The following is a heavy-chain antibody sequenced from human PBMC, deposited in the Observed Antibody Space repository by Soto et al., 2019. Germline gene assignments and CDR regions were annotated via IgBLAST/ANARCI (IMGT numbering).Heavy chain of an antibody. D-gene: IGHD3-10*01. CDR1: GFTFSNYG. CDR2: IWYDGSNK. Sequence: QVQLVESGGGVVQPGRSLRLSCVASGFTFSNYGMHWVRQAPGKGPEWVAVIWYDGSNKDYADSVKGRFTISRGNSRNTLYLQINSLRAEDTAVYYCASALETGDYWGQGTLVTVSS. V-gene: IGHV3-33*01. J-gene: IGHJ4*02. CDR3: ASALETGDY.